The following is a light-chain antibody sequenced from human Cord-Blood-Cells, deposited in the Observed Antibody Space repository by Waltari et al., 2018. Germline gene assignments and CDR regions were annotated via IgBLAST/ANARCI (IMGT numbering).Light chain of an antibody. J-gene: IGKJ1*01. CDR3: QQRSNCPPWT. CDR1: QSVSSY. Sequence: EIVLTQSPATLSLSPGERATLSCRASQSVSSYLAWYQQKPGQAPKLLIYDASNSATGIPARFSGSGSGTDFTLTISSLEPEDFAVYYCQQRSNCPPWTFGQGTKVEIK. CDR2: DAS. V-gene: IGKV3-11*01.